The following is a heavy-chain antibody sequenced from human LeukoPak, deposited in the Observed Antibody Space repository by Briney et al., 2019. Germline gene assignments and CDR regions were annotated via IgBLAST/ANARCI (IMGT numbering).Heavy chain of an antibody. D-gene: IGHD5-18*01. Sequence: GASVKVSCKASGYTFTGYYMHWVRQAPGQGLEWMGIIHPSGGSTSYAQKFQGRVTMTRDMSTSTVYMELSSLRSEDTAVYYCARLANVDTAMVNYFDYWGQGTLVTVSS. CDR2: IHPSGGST. CDR1: GYTFTGYY. V-gene: IGHV1-46*01. J-gene: IGHJ4*02. CDR3: ARLANVDTAMVNYFDY.